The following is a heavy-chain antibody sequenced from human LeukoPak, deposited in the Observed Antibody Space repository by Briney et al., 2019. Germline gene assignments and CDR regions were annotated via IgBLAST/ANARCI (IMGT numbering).Heavy chain of an antibody. CDR2: IKEDGTET. Sequence: GGSLRLSCAASGFMFSSNWMSWVRLAPRKGLEWMANIKEDGTETYYVDSVKGRFTISRDNAKNSLYLQMNSLRVEDTAVYYCAKEGRSLQTYWGQGTLVTVSS. V-gene: IGHV3-7*03. J-gene: IGHJ4*02. D-gene: IGHD5-24*01. CDR1: GFMFSSNW. CDR3: AKEGRSLQTY.